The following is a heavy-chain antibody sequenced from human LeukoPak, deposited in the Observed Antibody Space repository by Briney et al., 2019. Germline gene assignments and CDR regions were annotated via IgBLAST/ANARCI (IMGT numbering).Heavy chain of an antibody. J-gene: IGHJ4*02. CDR1: GYTFTSYY. Sequence: ASVKVSCKASGYTFTSYYMHWVRQAPGQGLEWMGWNNPRTGGRSYAQKFQGRVTMTRDTSITTAYMELSGLTSEDTAVYYCARTFHPGEMATVEGWGQGTLVAVSS. V-gene: IGHV1-2*02. D-gene: IGHD3-16*01. CDR2: NNPRTGGR. CDR3: ARTFHPGEMATVEG.